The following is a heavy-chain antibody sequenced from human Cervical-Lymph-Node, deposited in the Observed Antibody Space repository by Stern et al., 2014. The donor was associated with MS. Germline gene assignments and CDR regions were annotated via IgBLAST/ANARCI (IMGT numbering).Heavy chain of an antibody. CDR2: ISYDGRDK. CDR1: GFALRRYA. Sequence: DQLVESGGGVVQPGRSLRLSCAASGFALRRYALHWVRQAPGQGLEWVSLISYDGRDKYYTDSVKGRFTVSRDNSNNTVDLEMNSLRLEDTAVYYCAKGGSGSYLDWGQGSLVTVSS. V-gene: IGHV3-30*04. J-gene: IGHJ4*02. D-gene: IGHD1-26*01. CDR3: AKGGSGSYLD.